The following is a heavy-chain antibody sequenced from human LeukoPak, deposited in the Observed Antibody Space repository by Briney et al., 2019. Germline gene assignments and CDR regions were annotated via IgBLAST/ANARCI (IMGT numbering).Heavy chain of an antibody. CDR3: VKSHSSSWSVLDC. Sequence: PGRSLRLSCAASGFTFSTYGMHWVRQAPGKGLEWVAVIYYDGNGKYYGDSVKGRFTISRDLSRNTLYLQMNSLRAEDTAVYYCVKSHSSSWSVLDCWGQGTLVTVSS. V-gene: IGHV3-30*18. CDR2: IYYDGNGK. J-gene: IGHJ4*02. D-gene: IGHD6-13*01. CDR1: GFTFSTYG.